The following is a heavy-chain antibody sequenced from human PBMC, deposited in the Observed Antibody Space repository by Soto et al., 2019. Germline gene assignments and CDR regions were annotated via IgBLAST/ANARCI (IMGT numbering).Heavy chain of an antibody. V-gene: IGHV1-8*01. J-gene: IGHJ6*02. CDR3: RRDSDCSRTSCYDYYGMDV. CDR2: MNLNSGNT. CDR1: GHTFTSYD. D-gene: IGHD2-2*01. Sequence: ASVKVSCKASGHTFTSYDINWVRQATGQGLEWMGWMNLNSGNTGYAQKFRGRVTMTRNTSISTAYMELSSLRSDDTAVYYCRRDSDCSRTSCYDYYGMDVWGQGTTVTVSS.